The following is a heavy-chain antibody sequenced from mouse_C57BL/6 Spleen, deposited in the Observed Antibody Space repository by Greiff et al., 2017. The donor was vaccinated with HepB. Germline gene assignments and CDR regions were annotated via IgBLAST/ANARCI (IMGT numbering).Heavy chain of an antibody. V-gene: IGHV1-81*01. CDR1: GYTFTSYG. D-gene: IGHD3-2*02. Sequence: QVQLQQSGAELARPGASVKLSCKASGYTFTSYGISWVKQRTGQGLEWIGEIYPRSGNTYYNEKFKGKATLTADKSSSTAYMELRSLTSEDSAVYFCARGWEGPQAWFAYWGQGTLVTVSA. CDR3: ARGWEGPQAWFAY. J-gene: IGHJ3*01. CDR2: IYPRSGNT.